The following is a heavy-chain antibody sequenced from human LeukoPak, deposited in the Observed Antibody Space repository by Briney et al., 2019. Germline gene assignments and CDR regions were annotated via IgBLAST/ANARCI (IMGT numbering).Heavy chain of an antibody. CDR1: GGSISSYY. Sequence: SETLSLTCTVSGGSISSYYWSWIRQPPGKGLEWIGYIYTSGSTNYNPSLKSRVTISVDTSKNQFSLKLGSVTAADTAVYCCARGGYDSSGYDYYYYYMDVWGKGTTVTVSS. J-gene: IGHJ6*03. V-gene: IGHV4-4*09. CDR2: IYTSGST. CDR3: ARGGYDSSGYDYYYYYMDV. D-gene: IGHD3-22*01.